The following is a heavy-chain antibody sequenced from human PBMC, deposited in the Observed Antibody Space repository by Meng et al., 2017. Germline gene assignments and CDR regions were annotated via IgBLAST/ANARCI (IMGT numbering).Heavy chain of an antibody. CDR3: AREVVAALDY. Sequence: QVQLQQWGGGLLKPSKTRSLTCAVYGGSFSGYYWSWIRQPPGKGLEWIGEINHSGSTNYNPSLKSRVTISVDTSKNQFSLKLSSVTAADTAVYYCAREVVAALDYWGQGTLVTVSS. V-gene: IGHV4-34*01. CDR2: INHSGST. J-gene: IGHJ4*02. CDR1: GGSFSGYY. D-gene: IGHD2-15*01.